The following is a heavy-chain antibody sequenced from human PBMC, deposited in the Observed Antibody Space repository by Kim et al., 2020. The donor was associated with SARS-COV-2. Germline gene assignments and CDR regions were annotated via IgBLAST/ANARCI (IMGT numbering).Heavy chain of an antibody. CDR1: GGSFSGYY. CDR3: ARGVKSSSTWGYYYYYGMDV. CDR2: INHSGST. J-gene: IGHJ6*02. D-gene: IGHD6-6*01. V-gene: IGHV4-34*01. Sequence: SETLSLTCAVYGGSFSGYYWSWIRQPPGKGLEWIGEINHSGSTNYNPSLKSRVTISVDTSKNQFSLKLSSVTAADTAVYYCARGVKSSSTWGYYYYYGMDVWGQGTTVTVSS.